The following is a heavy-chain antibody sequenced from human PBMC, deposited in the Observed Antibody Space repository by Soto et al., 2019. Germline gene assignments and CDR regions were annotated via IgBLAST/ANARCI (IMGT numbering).Heavy chain of an antibody. D-gene: IGHD3-22*01. J-gene: IGHJ4*02. Sequence: QVHLVQYGADVKQPGSSVKVSCKASGGTFSTYTITWLRQAPGQGPEWMGRITPVLGIANYAQKFQGRITITADKSTRTGYMALSSLRSEDTAVLYCAIPANPKIDPRRNFFDYWGQGTLVTVSS. CDR2: ITPVLGIA. CDR1: GGTFSTYT. V-gene: IGHV1-69*02. CDR3: AIPANPKIDPRRNFFDY.